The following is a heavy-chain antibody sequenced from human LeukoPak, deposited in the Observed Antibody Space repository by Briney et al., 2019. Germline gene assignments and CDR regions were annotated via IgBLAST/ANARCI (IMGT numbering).Heavy chain of an antibody. V-gene: IGHV3-11*04. Sequence: PGGSLRLSCAASGFTFSDYYMSWIRQAPGKGLDWVSYIRSSGSSIYYADSVKGRFTISRDNAKNSLYLQMNSLRAEDTAVYYCARDRDPYYYWDVWGKGTTVTVSS. J-gene: IGHJ6*03. CDR1: GFTFSDYY. D-gene: IGHD5-24*01. CDR2: IRSSGSSI. CDR3: ARDRDPYYYWDV.